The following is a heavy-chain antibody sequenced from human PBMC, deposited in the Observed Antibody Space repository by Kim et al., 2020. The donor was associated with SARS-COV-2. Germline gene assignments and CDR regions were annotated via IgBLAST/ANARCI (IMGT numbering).Heavy chain of an antibody. Sequence: SVKGRFTISRDNAKNSLYLQMNSLRAEDTAVYYCASQAIHCSSTSCYTDYWGQGTLVTVSS. V-gene: IGHV3-21*01. CDR3: ASQAIHCSSTSCYTDY. D-gene: IGHD2-2*02. J-gene: IGHJ4*02.